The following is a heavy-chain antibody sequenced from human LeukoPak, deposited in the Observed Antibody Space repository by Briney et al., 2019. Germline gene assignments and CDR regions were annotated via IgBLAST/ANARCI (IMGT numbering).Heavy chain of an antibody. CDR1: GFTFGSYW. V-gene: IGHV3-7*01. D-gene: IGHD3-22*01. Sequence: PGGSLRLSCAASGFTFGSYWMTWVRQAPGKGLEWVANIKQDGSEKHYVDSVKGRFTISRDNAKNSLYLQMNSLRAEDTAVYYCARAPYDTTGYSWFGLDYWGQGTLVTVSS. J-gene: IGHJ4*02. CDR2: IKQDGSEK. CDR3: ARAPYDTTGYSWFGLDY.